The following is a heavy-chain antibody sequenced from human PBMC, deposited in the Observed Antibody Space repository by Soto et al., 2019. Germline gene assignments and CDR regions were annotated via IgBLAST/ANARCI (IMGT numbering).Heavy chain of an antibody. Sequence: SVKVYCKASGGTFSSYAISWVRQAPGQGLEWMGGIIPIFGTANYAQKFQGRVTITADESTSTVYMEVSSLTSEDTAMYYCARSSGGNFGIIIEGTNWFAPWGQGTLVT. D-gene: IGHD1-26*01. V-gene: IGHV1-69*13. J-gene: IGHJ5*02. CDR1: GGTFSSYA. CDR3: ARSSGGNFGIIIEGTNWFAP. CDR2: IIPIFGTA.